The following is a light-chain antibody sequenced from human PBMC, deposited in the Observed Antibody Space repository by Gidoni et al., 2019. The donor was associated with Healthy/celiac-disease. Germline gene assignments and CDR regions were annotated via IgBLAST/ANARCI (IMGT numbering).Light chain of an antibody. CDR3: QQSYSTPIT. V-gene: IGKV1-39*01. J-gene: IGKJ5*01. Sequence: IQETQSPSSLSASVGDRVTITCRASQSISSYLNWYQQKPGKAPKLLIYAASSLQSGVPSRFSGSGSGTDFTLTISSRQPEDFATYYCQQSYSTPITFGQGTRLEIK. CDR2: AAS. CDR1: QSISSY.